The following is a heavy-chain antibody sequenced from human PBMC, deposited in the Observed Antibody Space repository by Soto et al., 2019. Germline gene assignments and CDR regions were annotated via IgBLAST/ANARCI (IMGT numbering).Heavy chain of an antibody. Sequence: GGSLRLSCAASGFTFSSYWMSWVRQAPGKGLEWVANIKQDGSEKYYVDSVKGRFTISRDNAKNSLYLQMNSLRAEDTAVYYCARGGQDTAMVTDFDYWGQGTLVTVSS. CDR1: GFTFSSYW. V-gene: IGHV3-7*03. J-gene: IGHJ4*02. D-gene: IGHD5-18*01. CDR2: IKQDGSEK. CDR3: ARGGQDTAMVTDFDY.